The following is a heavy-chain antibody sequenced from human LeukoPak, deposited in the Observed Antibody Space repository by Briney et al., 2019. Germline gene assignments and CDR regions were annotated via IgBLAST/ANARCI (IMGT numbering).Heavy chain of an antibody. D-gene: IGHD1-26*01. V-gene: IGHV1-69*04. Sequence: GASVKVSCKASGGTFSSYAISWVRQAPGQGLEWMGRIIPILGIANYAQKFQGRVTITADKSTSTAYMELSSLRSEDTAVYYCARGVHWGSGSYLVDYWGQGTLVTVSS. CDR2: IIPILGIA. CDR3: ARGVHWGSGSYLVDY. J-gene: IGHJ4*02. CDR1: GGTFSSYA.